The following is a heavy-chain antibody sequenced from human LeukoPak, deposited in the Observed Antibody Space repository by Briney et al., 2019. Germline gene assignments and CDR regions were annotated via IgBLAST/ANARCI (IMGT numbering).Heavy chain of an antibody. V-gene: IGHV1-24*01. CDR2: FDPEDGET. J-gene: IGHJ6*03. Sequence: ASVKLSCTVSGYTLTELSMHWVRQAPGKGLEWMGGFDPEDGETIYAKKFQGRVTMTEDTPTDTAYMELSSLRSEDTAVYYCATGLPDTAAGSGFLDYYYYMYVWGKGTTVTVSS. D-gene: IGHD6-13*01. CDR1: GYTLTELS. CDR3: ATGLPDTAAGSGFLDYYYYMYV.